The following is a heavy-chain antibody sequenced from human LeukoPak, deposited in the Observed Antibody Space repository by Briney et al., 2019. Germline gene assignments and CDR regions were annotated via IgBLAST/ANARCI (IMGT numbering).Heavy chain of an antibody. V-gene: IGHV3-9*01. CDR2: ISWSSGSI. CDR3: AKGSSLAVARTMGYYDYYYMDV. J-gene: IGHJ6*03. Sequence: GGSLRLSCAASGFTFDDYAMHWVRQGPGKGLEWVSGISWSSGSIGYADSVKGRFTISRDNAKNSLDLQMHSVRPEDTALYYCAKGSSLAVARTMGYYDYYYMDVWGKGTTVTISS. CDR1: GFTFDDYA. D-gene: IGHD6-19*01.